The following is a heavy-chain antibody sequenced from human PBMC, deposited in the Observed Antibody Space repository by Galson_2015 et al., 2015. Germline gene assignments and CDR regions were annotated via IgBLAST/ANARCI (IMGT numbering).Heavy chain of an antibody. J-gene: IGHJ4*02. D-gene: IGHD3-22*01. CDR3: AKGEGSDFYYANDY. CDR1: GFTFSSYA. V-gene: IGHV3-23*01. Sequence: SLRLSCAASGFTFSSYAMSWVRQAPGKGLEWVSLITASGGSPYYADSVKRRFTISRDNSKNTLYLQMNSLRAEDTAMYYCAKGEGSDFYYANDYWGQGTLVTVSS. CDR2: ITASGGSP.